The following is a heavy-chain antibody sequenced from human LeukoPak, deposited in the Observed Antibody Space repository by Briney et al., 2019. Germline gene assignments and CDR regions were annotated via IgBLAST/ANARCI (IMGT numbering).Heavy chain of an antibody. CDR3: ARDSWLDV. D-gene: IGHD3-9*01. CDR1: GFTFSSYS. J-gene: IGHJ3*01. V-gene: IGHV3-48*01. CDR2: IWDSGTPI. Sequence: SGGSLRLSCAASGFTFSSYSMTWVRQAPRMGLEWISYIWDSGTPIYYADSLKGRFTISRDNANNLVYLQMTSVRAEDTAVYYCARDSWLDVWGQGTMVTVSS.